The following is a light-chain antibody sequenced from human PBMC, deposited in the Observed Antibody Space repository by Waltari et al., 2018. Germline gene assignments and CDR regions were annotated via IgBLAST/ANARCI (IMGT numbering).Light chain of an antibody. Sequence: DIQMTQSPSSLSASVGDRVTITRRASQSIRIYLNWYQQKPWKAPKLLIYAASSLQRGLPSRFSGSGSGTDFTLTISSLQPDDFATYYCQQSYSTPRVTCGQGTKLEIK. CDR2: AAS. V-gene: IGKV1-39*01. CDR3: QQSYSTPRVT. J-gene: IGKJ2*01. CDR1: QSIRIY.